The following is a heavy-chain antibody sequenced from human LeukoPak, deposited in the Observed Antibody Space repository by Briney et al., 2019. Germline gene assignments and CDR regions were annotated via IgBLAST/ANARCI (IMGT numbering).Heavy chain of an antibody. J-gene: IGHJ3*02. CDR3: ASASPKYSSSWYDAFDI. Sequence: SETLSLTCTVSGGSISSYYWSWIRQPAGKGLEWIGRIYTSGSTNYNPSLKSRVTMSVDTSKNQFSLKLSSVTAADTAVYYCASASPKYSSSWYDAFDIWGQGTMVTVSS. CDR2: IYTSGST. D-gene: IGHD6-13*01. CDR1: GGSISSYY. V-gene: IGHV4-4*07.